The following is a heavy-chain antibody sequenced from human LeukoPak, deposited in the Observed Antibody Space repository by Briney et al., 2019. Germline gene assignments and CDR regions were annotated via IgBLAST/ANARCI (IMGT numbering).Heavy chain of an antibody. CDR1: GYSISSGYY. CDR3: AGRDYGDPQSAFDI. Sequence: SETLSLTCAVSGYSISSGYYWGWIRQPPGKGLEWIGSIYHSGSTYYNPSLKSRVTISVDTSKNQFSLKLSSVTAADTAVYYCAGRDYGDPQSAFDIWGQGTIVTVSS. CDR2: IYHSGST. D-gene: IGHD4-17*01. J-gene: IGHJ3*02. V-gene: IGHV4-38-2*01.